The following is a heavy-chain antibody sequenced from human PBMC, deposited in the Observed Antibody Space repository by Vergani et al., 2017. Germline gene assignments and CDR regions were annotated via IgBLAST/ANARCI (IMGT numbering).Heavy chain of an antibody. CDR1: GASMSSVGYY. D-gene: IGHD6-6*01. CDR2: ILGSGTA. Sequence: QVQLQESGPGLVKPSQTLSLTCTVSGASMSSVGYYWTWIRQSAGKRLEWIGDILGSGTANYNPSFQGRVSMSVATSKNQFSLKLSSVTAADTAVYYCARGSDSSSSDQENYYYYHMDVWGKGTTVTVSS. CDR3: ARGSDSSSSDQENYYYYHMDV. V-gene: IGHV4-61*02. J-gene: IGHJ6*03.